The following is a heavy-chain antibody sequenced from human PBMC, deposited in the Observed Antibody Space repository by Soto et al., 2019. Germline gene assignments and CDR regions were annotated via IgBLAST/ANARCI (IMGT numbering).Heavy chain of an antibody. CDR2: IFYRGST. Sequence: SETLSLTCTVSGVSINSSTYYWGWIRQPPGKGLEWIGSIFYRGSTSYNPSLKSRVTISVDTSKSQFSLKLSSVTAADTAVYYCARQPPYYDILTGYYYYYGMDVWGQGTTVT. J-gene: IGHJ6*02. D-gene: IGHD3-9*01. V-gene: IGHV4-39*01. CDR1: GVSINSSTYY. CDR3: ARQPPYYDILTGYYYYYGMDV.